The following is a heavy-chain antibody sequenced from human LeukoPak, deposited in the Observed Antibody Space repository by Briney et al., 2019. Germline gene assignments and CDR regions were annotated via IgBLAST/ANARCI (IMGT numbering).Heavy chain of an antibody. CDR1: GFTFSSYA. V-gene: IGHV3-23*01. D-gene: IGHD3-3*01. CDR2: ISGSGGST. CDR3: AKDRSPLRFLEWLLRYYFDY. J-gene: IGHJ4*02. Sequence: GGFLRLSCAASGFTFSSYAMSWVRQAPGKGLEWVSAISGSGGSTYYADSVKGRFTISRDNSKNTLYLQMNSLRAEDTAVYYCAKDRSPLRFLEWLLRYYFDYWGQGTLVTVSS.